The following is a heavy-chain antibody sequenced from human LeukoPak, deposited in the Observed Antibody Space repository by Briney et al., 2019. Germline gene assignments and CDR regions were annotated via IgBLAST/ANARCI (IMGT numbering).Heavy chain of an antibody. CDR1: GYSFTNYW. V-gene: IGHV5-51*01. Sequence: GESLKISCKGSGYSFTNYWIAWVRQMPGKGLEFMGMLYPGGDSDASYGPSFQGQVTISADKSITTAYLQWSSLKASDTATYHCATSTGGAYFHYWGQGTLVTVSS. CDR3: ATSTGGAYFHY. J-gene: IGHJ4*02. D-gene: IGHD3-16*01. CDR2: LYPGGDSDA.